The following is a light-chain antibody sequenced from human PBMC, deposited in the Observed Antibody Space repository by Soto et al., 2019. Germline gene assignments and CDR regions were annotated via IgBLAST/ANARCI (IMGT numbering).Light chain of an antibody. CDR2: DVS. V-gene: IGLV2-14*01. Sequence: QSALTQPASVSGSPGQSITIPCTGTSSDVGGYNYVSWYQQHPGKAPKLMIYDVSNRPSGVSNRFSGSKSGNTASLTISGLQAEDEADYYCSSYTSSSTLGYVFGTGTKVTV. CDR3: SSYTSSSTLGYV. CDR1: SSDVGGYNY. J-gene: IGLJ1*01.